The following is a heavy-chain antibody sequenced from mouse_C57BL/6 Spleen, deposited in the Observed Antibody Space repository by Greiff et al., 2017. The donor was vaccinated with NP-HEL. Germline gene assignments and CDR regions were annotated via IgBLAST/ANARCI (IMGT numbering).Heavy chain of an antibody. D-gene: IGHD2-2*01. CDR1: GYSITSGYD. J-gene: IGHJ3*01. Sequence: EVQLVESGPGMVKPSQSLSLTCTVTGYSITSGYDWHWIRHFPGNKLEWMGYISYSGSTNYNPSLKSRISITHDTSKNHFFLKLNSVTTEDTATYYCARGYYGYDAWFAYWGQGTLVTVSA. V-gene: IGHV3-1*01. CDR2: ISYSGST. CDR3: ARGYYGYDAWFAY.